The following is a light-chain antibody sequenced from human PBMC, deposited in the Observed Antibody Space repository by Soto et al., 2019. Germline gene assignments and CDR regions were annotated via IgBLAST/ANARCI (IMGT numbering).Light chain of an antibody. Sequence: AIRMTQSPSSFSASTGDRVTITCRASHGISSYLAWYQQKPGKAPKLLIYKASSLESGVPSRFSGSGSGTEFTLTISSLQPDDFATYYCQQYNSYSVTFGQGTRLEIK. CDR2: KAS. J-gene: IGKJ5*01. CDR1: HGISSY. V-gene: IGKV1-8*01. CDR3: QQYNSYSVT.